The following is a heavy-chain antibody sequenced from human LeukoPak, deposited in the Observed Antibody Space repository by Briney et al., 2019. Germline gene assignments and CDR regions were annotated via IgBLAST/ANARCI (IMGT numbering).Heavy chain of an antibody. Sequence: GGSLRLSCEASGLTFSGYSINWVRQAPGRGLEWVSFISISGSNKYYAHSVKGRFTISRDDARDSLFLQMNSLRVEDTAVYYCARTTWNENWGYYFMDVWGKGTTVTVSS. CDR3: ARTTWNENWGYYFMDV. V-gene: IGHV3-21*01. J-gene: IGHJ6*03. CDR1: GLTFSGYS. D-gene: IGHD1-1*01. CDR2: ISISGSNK.